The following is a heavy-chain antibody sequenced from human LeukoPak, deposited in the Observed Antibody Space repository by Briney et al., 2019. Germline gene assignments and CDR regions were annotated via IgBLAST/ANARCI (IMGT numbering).Heavy chain of an antibody. CDR3: ARDRDSSGYYFDY. CDR2: IIPIFGTA. D-gene: IGHD3-22*01. Sequence: ASVKVSCKASGYTFTSYDINWVRQAPGQGLEWMGGIIPIFGTANYAQKFQGRVTITTDESTSTAYMELSSLRSEDTAVYYCARDRDSSGYYFDYWGQGTLVTVSS. J-gene: IGHJ4*02. CDR1: GYTFTSYD. V-gene: IGHV1-69*05.